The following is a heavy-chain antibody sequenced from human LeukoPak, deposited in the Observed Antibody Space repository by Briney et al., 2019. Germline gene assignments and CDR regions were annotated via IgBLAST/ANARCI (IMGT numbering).Heavy chain of an antibody. J-gene: IGHJ4*02. D-gene: IGHD1-1*01. CDR3: ARAWRTTVNYFDY. CDR1: GYTFTSYG. CDR2: ISAYNGNT. Sequence: ASVKVSCRASGYTFTSYGISWVRQAPGQGLEWLGWISAYNGNTNYAQKLQGRVTVTTDTSTSTAYMELRSLRSDDTAVYYCARAWRTTVNYFDYWGQGTLVTVSS. V-gene: IGHV1-18*01.